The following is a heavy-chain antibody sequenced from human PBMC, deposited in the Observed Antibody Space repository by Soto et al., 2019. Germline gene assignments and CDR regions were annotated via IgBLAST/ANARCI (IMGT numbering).Heavy chain of an antibody. D-gene: IGHD6-13*01. CDR3: ARGFGGSSSLYFYGMDV. V-gene: IGHV1-69*13. Sequence: SVKVSCKASGGTFSSYAISWVRQAPGQGLEWMGGIIPIFGTANYAQKFQGRVTITADESTSTAYMELSSLRSEDTAVYYCARGFGGSSSLYFYGMDVWGQGTTVTVSS. CDR1: GGTFSSYA. CDR2: IIPIFGTA. J-gene: IGHJ6*02.